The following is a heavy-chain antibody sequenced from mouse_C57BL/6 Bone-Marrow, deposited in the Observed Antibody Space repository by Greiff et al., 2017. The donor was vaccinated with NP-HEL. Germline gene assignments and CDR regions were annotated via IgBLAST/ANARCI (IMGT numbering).Heavy chain of an antibody. CDR1: GFPFSDYG. CDR3: ARRYYYGSRPWYFDV. D-gene: IGHD1-1*01. J-gene: IGHJ1*03. V-gene: IGHV5-17*01. CDR2: ISSGSSTF. Sequence: EVMLVESGGGLVKPGGSLKLSCAASGFPFSDYGMHWVRQPPEKGLEWVAYISSGSSTFSYVDTVKGRFTISRDNAKNTLFLQMTSLRSEDTAMYYCARRYYYGSRPWYFDVWGTGTTVTVSS.